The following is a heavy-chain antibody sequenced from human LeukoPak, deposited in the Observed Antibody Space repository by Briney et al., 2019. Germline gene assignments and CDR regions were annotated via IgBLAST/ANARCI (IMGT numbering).Heavy chain of an antibody. V-gene: IGHV3-33*06. Sequence: GGSLRLSCAASGFTFSSYGMHWVRQAPGKGLEWVAVIWYDGSNKYYADSVKGRFTISRDNSKNTLSLQMNSLRAGDTAVYYCAKDQEWSGSYFDYWGQGTLVTVSS. CDR1: GFTFSSYG. CDR2: IWYDGSNK. D-gene: IGHD1-26*01. J-gene: IGHJ4*02. CDR3: AKDQEWSGSYFDY.